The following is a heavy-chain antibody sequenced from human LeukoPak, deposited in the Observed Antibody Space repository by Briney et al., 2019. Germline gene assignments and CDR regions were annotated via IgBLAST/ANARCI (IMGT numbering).Heavy chain of an antibody. J-gene: IGHJ4*02. CDR2: IKQDGSEK. D-gene: IGHD5-18*01. CDR3: ARGSWHTAMVDY. Sequence: GGSLRLSCAASGFTFSSYWVSWVRQAPGKGLEWVANIKQDGSEKYYVDSVKGRFTISRDNAKNSLYLQMNSLRAEDTAVYYCARGSWHTAMVDYWGKGPRVTVPS. V-gene: IGHV3-7*01. CDR1: GFTFSSYW.